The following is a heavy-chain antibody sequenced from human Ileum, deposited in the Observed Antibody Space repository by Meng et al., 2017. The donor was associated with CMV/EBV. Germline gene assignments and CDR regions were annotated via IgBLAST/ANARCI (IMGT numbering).Heavy chain of an antibody. Sequence: GESLKISCAASGFTFSTYSMNWVRQAPGKGLEWVSAITGTRYYIYYADSVKGRFAISRDNAKNSLYLQMNSLRAEDTDVYYCARSVYGGNVFASWGQGNLVHVAS. CDR3: ARSVYGGNVFAS. J-gene: IGHJ4*02. CDR1: GFTFSTYS. CDR2: ITGTRYYI. V-gene: IGHV3-21*01. D-gene: IGHD4-23*01.